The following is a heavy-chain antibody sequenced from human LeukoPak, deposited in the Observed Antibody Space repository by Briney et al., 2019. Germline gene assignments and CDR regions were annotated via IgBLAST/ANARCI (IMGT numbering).Heavy chain of an antibody. CDR1: GGSFSGYY. V-gene: IGHV4-34*01. J-gene: IGHJ4*02. CDR2: INHSGST. D-gene: IGHD1-26*01. Sequence: KTSETLSLTCAVYGGSFSGYYWSWIRQPPGKGLEWIGEINHSGSTNYNPSLKSRVTISVDTSKNQFSLKLSSVTAADTAVYYCARIVGATEGGDYFDYWGQGTLVTVSS. CDR3: ARIVGATEGGDYFDY.